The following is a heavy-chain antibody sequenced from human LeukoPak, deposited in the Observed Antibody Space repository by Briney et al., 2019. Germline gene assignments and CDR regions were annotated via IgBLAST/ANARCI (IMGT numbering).Heavy chain of an antibody. Sequence: QPGRSLRLSWAASGFTFNSYTMNWVRQAPGKGLGWISYISRTGITIYYADSVKGRFTISRDNAKNSLYLQMNSLRSEDPGLYFCARDLGSGDHGLLVWGQGTLLTVSS. J-gene: IGHJ4*02. CDR2: ISRTGITI. D-gene: IGHD2-21*02. CDR1: GFTFNSYT. V-gene: IGHV3-48*01. CDR3: ARDLGSGDHGLLV.